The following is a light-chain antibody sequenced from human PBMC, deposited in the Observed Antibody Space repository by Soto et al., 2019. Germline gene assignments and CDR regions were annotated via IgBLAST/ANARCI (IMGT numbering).Light chain of an antibody. V-gene: IGKV1-13*02. CDR1: QGISSA. Sequence: AIQLTQSPSSLSASVGDRVTITCRASQGISSALAWYQQKPGKAPNVLIYDASNLESGVPSRFSGSGSGTDFTLTISSLQPEDFATYYCQQFNIYPLTFGGGTKVDIK. J-gene: IGKJ4*01. CDR2: DAS. CDR3: QQFNIYPLT.